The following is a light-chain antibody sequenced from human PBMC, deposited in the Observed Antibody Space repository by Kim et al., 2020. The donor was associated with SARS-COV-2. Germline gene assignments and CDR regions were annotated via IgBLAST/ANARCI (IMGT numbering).Light chain of an antibody. CDR1: QSVYSNY. CDR3: QQYAYSPWT. J-gene: IGKJ1*01. CDR2: AAS. Sequence: ENVLTQSPGTLSLSPGERATLSCRASQSVYSNYLAWYQQKAGQAPRLLIYAASIRATGIPDRFSGSGSGTDFTLTVSRLEPEDFGVYYCQQYAYSPWTFGQGTKVDI. V-gene: IGKV3-20*01.